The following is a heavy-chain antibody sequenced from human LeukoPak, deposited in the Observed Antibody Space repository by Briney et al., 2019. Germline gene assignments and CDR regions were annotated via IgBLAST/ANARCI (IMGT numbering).Heavy chain of an antibody. CDR1: GFSFRSYW. J-gene: IGHJ4*02. V-gene: IGHV3-7*05. CDR3: ARDGYSGSYYDY. Sequence: WGSLRLSCVVSGFSFRSYWMSWVRQAPGKGLEWVANIKQDGNEKYYVDSVKGRFTISRDNTKNSLFLQMNSLRAEDTAVYYCARDGYSGSYYDYWGQATLDTVSS. CDR2: IKQDGNEK. D-gene: IGHD5-12*01.